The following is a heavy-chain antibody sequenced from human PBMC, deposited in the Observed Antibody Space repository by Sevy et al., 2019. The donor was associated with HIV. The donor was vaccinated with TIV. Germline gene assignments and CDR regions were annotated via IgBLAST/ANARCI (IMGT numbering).Heavy chain of an antibody. V-gene: IGHV3-23*01. CDR1: GFTFSSYA. CDR2: ISGSGGST. J-gene: IGHJ4*02. CDR3: AKVTIVVVINPYFDY. Sequence: GGSLRLSCAASGFTFSSYAMSWVRQAPGKGLEWVSAISGSGGSTYYADSVKGRFTISRDNSKNTLYLQMNGLGAEDTAVYYCAKVTIVVVINPYFDYWGQGTLVTVSS. D-gene: IGHD3-22*01.